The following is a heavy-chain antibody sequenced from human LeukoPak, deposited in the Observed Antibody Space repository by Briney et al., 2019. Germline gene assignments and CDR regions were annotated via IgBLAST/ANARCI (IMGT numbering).Heavy chain of an antibody. D-gene: IGHD4-23*01. CDR1: GYTFTSYY. Sequence: RAPVKVSCKASGYTFTSYYMHWVRQAPGQGLEWMGIINPSGGSTSYAQKFQGRVTMTRDMSTSTDYMELSSLRSEDTAVYYCARDNSVEDTAWWFDPWGQGTLVTVSS. J-gene: IGHJ5*02. CDR2: INPSGGST. V-gene: IGHV1-46*01. CDR3: ARDNSVEDTAWWFDP.